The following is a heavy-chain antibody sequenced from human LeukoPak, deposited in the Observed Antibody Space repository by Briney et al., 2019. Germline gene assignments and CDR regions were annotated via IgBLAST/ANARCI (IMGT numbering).Heavy chain of an antibody. CDR3: ARSTEAFDI. D-gene: IGHD2-2*01. CDR1: GGSISSYY. CDR2: IYYSGST. Sequence: SETLSLTCTVSGGSISSYYWSWIRQPPGKGLEWIGFIYYSGSTNYNPSLKSRVTISVDTSKNQFSLKLSSVTAADTAVYYCARSTEAFDIWGQGTMVTVSS. V-gene: IGHV4-59*01. J-gene: IGHJ3*02.